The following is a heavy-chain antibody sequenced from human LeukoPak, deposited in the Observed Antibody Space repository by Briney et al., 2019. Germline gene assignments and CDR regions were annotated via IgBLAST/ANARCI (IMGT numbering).Heavy chain of an antibody. CDR3: ARYNSGRGDY. CDR1: GFNFGSYG. Sequence: GGSLRLSCVASGFNFGSYGIQWVRQAPGKGLEWVAIIWYNGGNKYYEDSVRGRFTVFRDNSKSTAWLQMDSLRVEDTAVYYCARYNSGRGDYWGQGTLVTVSS. D-gene: IGHD1-14*01. J-gene: IGHJ4*02. V-gene: IGHV3-33*01. CDR2: IWYNGGNK.